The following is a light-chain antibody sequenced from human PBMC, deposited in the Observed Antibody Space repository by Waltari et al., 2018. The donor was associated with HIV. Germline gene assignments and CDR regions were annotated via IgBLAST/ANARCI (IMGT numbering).Light chain of an antibody. CDR2: RVS. CDR1: QSLVHSDGNTY. J-gene: IGKJ1*01. V-gene: IGKV2-24*01. Sequence: DIVMTQTPLSSPVTLGQPASISCRSSQSLVHSDGNTYLSWLQQRPGQPPRLLIYRVSQRFSGVPDRFIGSGAGTDFTLTISSLQAEDVAVYYCQQFYSSPRTFGQGTNVEIK. CDR3: QQFYSSPRT.